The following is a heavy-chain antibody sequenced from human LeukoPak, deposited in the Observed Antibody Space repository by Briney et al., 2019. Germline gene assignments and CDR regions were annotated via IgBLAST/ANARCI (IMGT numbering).Heavy chain of an antibody. V-gene: IGHV4-34*01. CDR3: AKSRGSHSTLRWLQSHIDY. Sequence: PSETLSLTCAVYGGSFSGYYWSWIRQPPGKGLEWIGEINRSGSTNYNPSLKSRVTISVDTSKNQFSLKLSSVTAADTAVYYCAKSRGSHSTLRWLQSHIDYWGQGTLVTVSS. CDR2: INRSGST. CDR1: GGSFSGYY. J-gene: IGHJ4*02. D-gene: IGHD5-24*01.